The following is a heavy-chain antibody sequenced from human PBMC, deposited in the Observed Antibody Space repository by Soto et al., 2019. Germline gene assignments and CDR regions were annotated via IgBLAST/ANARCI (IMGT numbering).Heavy chain of an antibody. V-gene: IGHV3-15*01. J-gene: IGHJ4*02. D-gene: IGHD6-19*01. CDR2: IKSKTDGATT. Sequence: VGSLILSCAASGFTFSNAWMSWDRQASGQGLGWVGRIKSKTDGATTDYAAPVKGRFTSSRDDSKNTLYLQMNSLKTEDTAVYYCTTDVLEVGYISDWYPYYFDFWGQGTLLTVSS. CDR1: GFTFSNAW. CDR3: TTDVLEVGYISDWYPYYFDF.